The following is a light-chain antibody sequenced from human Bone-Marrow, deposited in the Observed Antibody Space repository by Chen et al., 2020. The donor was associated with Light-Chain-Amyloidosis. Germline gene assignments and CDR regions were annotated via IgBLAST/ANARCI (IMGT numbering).Light chain of an antibody. V-gene: IGKV3-11*01. CDR2: DAS. CDR3: QHRSNWPLT. CDR1: QSVSSY. J-gene: IGKJ5*01. Sequence: EIVLTQSPATLSLSPGERATLPCRASQSVSSYLAWYQQKPGQAPRLLIYDASNRATGIPARFSGSGSGTDFTRTISSLEPGDFAICYCQHRSNWPLTCGQGTRLEIK.